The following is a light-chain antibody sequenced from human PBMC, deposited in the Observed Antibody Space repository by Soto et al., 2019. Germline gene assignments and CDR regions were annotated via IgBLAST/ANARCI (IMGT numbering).Light chain of an antibody. J-gene: IGKJ1*01. CDR1: QRVSNNY. V-gene: IGKV3-20*01. CDR3: QQYGTSPT. Sequence: EIVLTQSPGTLSLSPGEKATLSCRASQRVSNNYLAWYQQKPGQAPGRLIFGASGRATGIPDRFSGSGSGTDFTLTISRLEPEDFAVYYCQQYGTSPTFGQGTKVEIK. CDR2: GAS.